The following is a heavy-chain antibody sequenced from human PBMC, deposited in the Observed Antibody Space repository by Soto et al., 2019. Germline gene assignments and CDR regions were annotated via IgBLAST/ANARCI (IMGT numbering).Heavy chain of an antibody. CDR2: ISHRGST. D-gene: IGHD3-3*01. CDR3: AAIPLTSGVVSGRFDP. J-gene: IGHJ5*02. CDR1: GGSISSDKW. Sequence: QVHLQESGPGLVKPSGTLALTCAVSGGSISSDKWWTWVRQPPGKGLEWIGEISHRGSTNYSPSFQSRLSLSVATTKTQFSLRLTSVTAAATAVYYCAAIPLTSGVVSGRFDPWGQGIMVTVSS. V-gene: IGHV4-4*02.